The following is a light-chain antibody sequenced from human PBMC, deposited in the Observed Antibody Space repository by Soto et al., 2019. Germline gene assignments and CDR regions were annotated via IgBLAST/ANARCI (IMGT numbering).Light chain of an antibody. CDR1: QSISSY. J-gene: IGKJ1*01. V-gene: IGKV1-39*01. CDR2: AAA. CDR3: QQSYGTPKT. Sequence: DIKMTQSPTSLSASVGDRVTITCRASQSISSYLNWYQQKPGKAPKVLIYAAASLQSGVPSRFSGSGSGTDFTLTISSLQPEDFATYYCQQSYGTPKTFGQGTRVEVK.